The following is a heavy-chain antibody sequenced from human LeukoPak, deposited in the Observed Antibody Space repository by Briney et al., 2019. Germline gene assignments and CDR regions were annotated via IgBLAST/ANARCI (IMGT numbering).Heavy chain of an antibody. J-gene: IGHJ4*02. Sequence: KPSETLSLTCTVSGGSIGSYYWTWIRQSPGKGLEWIGFVYSSRYTNYNPSLKSRLTMSVDTSKSQFSLKLNSVTAADTAVYFCASGLGSDWHFDFWGQGTLVIVSS. CDR3: ASGLGSDWHFDF. CDR2: VYSSRYT. CDR1: GGSIGSYY. V-gene: IGHV4-59*01. D-gene: IGHD3-9*01.